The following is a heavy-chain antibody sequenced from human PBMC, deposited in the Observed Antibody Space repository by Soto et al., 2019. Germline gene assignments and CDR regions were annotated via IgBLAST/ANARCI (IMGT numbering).Heavy chain of an antibody. Sequence: GGSLRLSCAASGFTFSSYGMHWVRQAPGKGLEWVAVIWYDGSNKYYADSVKGRFTISRDNSKNTLYLQMNSLRAEDTAVYYCARAMIAARGAFDYWGQGTLVTVSS. J-gene: IGHJ4*02. CDR1: GFTFSSYG. CDR3: ARAMIAARGAFDY. D-gene: IGHD6-6*01. CDR2: IWYDGSNK. V-gene: IGHV3-33*01.